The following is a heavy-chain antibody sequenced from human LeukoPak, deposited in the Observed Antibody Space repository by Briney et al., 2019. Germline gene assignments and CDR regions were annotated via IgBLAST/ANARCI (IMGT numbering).Heavy chain of an antibody. CDR2: ISSSSSTK. D-gene: IGHD4-17*01. Sequence: GGSLRLSCAASGFTFSTYSMNWVRQAPGKGLEWVSYISSSSSTKYYADSVKGRFTISRDNAKNTLYLQMNSLRAEDTAVYYCAKTSSYGDYEDYWGQGTLVTVSS. CDR1: GFTFSTYS. V-gene: IGHV3-48*01. CDR3: AKTSSYGDYEDY. J-gene: IGHJ4*02.